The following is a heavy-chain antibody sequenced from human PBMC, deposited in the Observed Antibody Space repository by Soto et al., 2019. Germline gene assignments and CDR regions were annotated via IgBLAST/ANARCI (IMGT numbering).Heavy chain of an antibody. J-gene: IGHJ1*01. D-gene: IGHD3-22*01. CDR3: AKVRGEYYYDSSGYREYFQH. Sequence: EVQLLESGGGLVQPGGSLRLSCAASGFTFSSYAMSWVRQAPGKGLEWVSAISGSGGSTYYADSVKGRFTISRDNSKNTLYLQMNSLRAEDTAVYYCAKVRGEYYYDSSGYREYFQHWGQGTLVTVSS. CDR1: GFTFSSYA. V-gene: IGHV3-23*01. CDR2: ISGSGGST.